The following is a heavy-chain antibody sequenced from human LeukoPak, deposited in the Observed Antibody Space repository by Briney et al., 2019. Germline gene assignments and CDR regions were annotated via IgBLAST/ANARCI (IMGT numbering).Heavy chain of an antibody. V-gene: IGHV4-59*12. CDR2: IYYSGST. CDR3: ARDGSVDAFDI. CDR1: GGSISSYY. Sequence: SETLSLTCTVSGGSISSYYWSWIRQPPGKGLEWIGYIYYSGSTNYNPSLKSRVTMSVDTSKNQFSLKLSSVTAADTAVYYCARDGSVDAFDIWGQGTMVTVSS. J-gene: IGHJ3*02.